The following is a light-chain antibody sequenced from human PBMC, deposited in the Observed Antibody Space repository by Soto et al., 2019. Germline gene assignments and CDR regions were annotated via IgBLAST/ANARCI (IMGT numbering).Light chain of an antibody. CDR2: RNT. J-gene: IGLJ1*01. CDR3: QSCDSSLSGSGV. V-gene: IGLV1-40*01. CDR1: SSNIGAGYD. Sequence: QSVLTQPPSVSGAPGQSVTISCTGSSSNIGAGYDLHWYQQLPGTAPKLLIYRNTNRPSGVPDRFSGSKSGTSASLAITGLQAEDEADYYCQSCDSSLSGSGVFGTGTKVTVL.